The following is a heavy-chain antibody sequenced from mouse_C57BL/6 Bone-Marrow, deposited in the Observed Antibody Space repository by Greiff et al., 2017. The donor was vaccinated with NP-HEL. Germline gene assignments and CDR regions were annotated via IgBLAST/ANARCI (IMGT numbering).Heavy chain of an antibody. J-gene: IGHJ1*03. CDR1: GFTFSSYT. CDR3: PRLKRHWYFDV. V-gene: IGHV5-9*01. D-gene: IGHD1-2*01. Sequence: DVKLVESGGGLVKPGGSLKLSCAASGFTFSSYTMSWVRQTPEKRLEWVATISGGGGNTYYPDSVKGRFTLSRDNAKNTLYLQMSSLRSEDTALYYCPRLKRHWYFDVWGTGTTVTVSS. CDR2: ISGGGGNT.